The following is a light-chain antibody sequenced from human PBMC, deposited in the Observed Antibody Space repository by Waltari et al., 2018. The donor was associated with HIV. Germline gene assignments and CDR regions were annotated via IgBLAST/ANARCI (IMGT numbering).Light chain of an antibody. CDR1: STDAGGYNS. CDR3: CSYAGSYTWV. V-gene: IGLV2-11*01. CDR2: DVS. J-gene: IGLJ3*02. Sequence: QSALTQPRPVSGSPGQSVTTPSTGTSTDAGGYNSVSWYQQHPGKAPKLMIYDVSKRPSGVPDRFSGSKSGNTASLTISGLQAEDEADYYCCSYAGSYTWVFGGGTKLTVL.